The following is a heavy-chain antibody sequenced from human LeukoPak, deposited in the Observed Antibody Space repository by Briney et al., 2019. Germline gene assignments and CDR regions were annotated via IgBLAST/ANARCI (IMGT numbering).Heavy chain of an antibody. CDR3: ARRQRDFYGFDY. J-gene: IGHJ4*02. CDR2: IYSSGIT. Sequence: SETLSLTGTVSGGSISSYYWSWIRQPPGKGLEWIGYIYSSGITNYNPSLKSRVSMSLDTSKNQFSLRLNSVTAADTAVFYCARRQRDFYGFDYWGQGTLVTVSS. CDR1: GGSISSYY. V-gene: IGHV4-59*08. D-gene: IGHD4-17*01.